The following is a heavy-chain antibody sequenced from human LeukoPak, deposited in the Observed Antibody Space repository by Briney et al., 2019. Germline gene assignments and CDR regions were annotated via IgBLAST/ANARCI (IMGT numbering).Heavy chain of an antibody. CDR2: ISSSSSTI. CDR1: GFTFSSYS. Sequence: PGGSLRLSCAASGFTFSSYSMNWVRQAPGKGLEWVSYISSSSSTIYYADSVKGRFTISRDNAKNSLYLQMNSLRAEDTAVYYCAKTRITVTRRDGFDYWGQGTLVTVSS. V-gene: IGHV3-48*01. CDR3: AKTRITVTRRDGFDY. J-gene: IGHJ4*02. D-gene: IGHD4-17*01.